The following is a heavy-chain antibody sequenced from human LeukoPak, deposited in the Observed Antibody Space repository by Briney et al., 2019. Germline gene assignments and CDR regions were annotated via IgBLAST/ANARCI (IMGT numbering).Heavy chain of an antibody. D-gene: IGHD3-16*02. CDR1: GFTFSSYA. CDR3: AREFLALGAFDI. CDR2: ISYDGSNK. Sequence: GGSLRLSCAASGFTFSSYAMHWVRQAPGKGLEWVAVISYDGSNKYYADSVKGRFTISRDNSKNTLYLQMNSLRAEDTAVYYCAREFLALGAFDIWGQGTMVTVSS. J-gene: IGHJ3*02. V-gene: IGHV3-30-3*01.